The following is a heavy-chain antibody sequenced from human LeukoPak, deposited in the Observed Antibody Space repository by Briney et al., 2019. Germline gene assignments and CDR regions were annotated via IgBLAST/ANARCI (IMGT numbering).Heavy chain of an antibody. V-gene: IGHV4-39*01. D-gene: IGHD6-19*01. CDR2: IYYSGST. CDR3: ARQAVAGGFDY. Sequence: SETLSLTCTVSGGSISSSSYYWGWIRQPPGKGLEWIGSIYYSGSTYYNPSLKSRVTISVDTSKNQFSLKLSSVTAADTAVYYCARQAVAGGFDYWGQGTLVTVSS. CDR1: GGSISSSSYY. J-gene: IGHJ4*02.